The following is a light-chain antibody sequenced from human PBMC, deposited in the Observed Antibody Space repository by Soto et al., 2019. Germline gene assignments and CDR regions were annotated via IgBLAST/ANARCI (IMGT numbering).Light chain of an antibody. V-gene: IGLV2-14*03. CDR3: SSYTTNSQWV. CDR2: DVT. Sequence: QLVLTQPASVSGSPGQSITISCTGTSRDIGTYDYVSWYRQHPGKAPELIIYDVTNRPSGVSNRFSASKSGNAASLTISGLQAEDEADYYCSSYTTNSQWVFGGGTKLTVL. CDR1: SRDIGTYDY. J-gene: IGLJ3*02.